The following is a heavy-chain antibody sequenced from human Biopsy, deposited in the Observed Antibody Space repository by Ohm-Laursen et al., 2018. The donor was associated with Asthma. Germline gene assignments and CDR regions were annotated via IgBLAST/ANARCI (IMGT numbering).Heavy chain of an antibody. V-gene: IGHV4-39*01. J-gene: IGHJ5*02. D-gene: IGHD3-3*01. Sequence: TLSLTCTVSGGSMSSSSYYWGWIRQPPGKGLEWMGSISYTGSTYYNPSLKSRVTISVDTPKNQFSLKLSSVTAADTAVYYCARFTASITIFGVVNNWFDPWGQGTLVTVSS. CDR2: ISYTGST. CDR3: ARFTASITIFGVVNNWFDP. CDR1: GGSMSSSSYY.